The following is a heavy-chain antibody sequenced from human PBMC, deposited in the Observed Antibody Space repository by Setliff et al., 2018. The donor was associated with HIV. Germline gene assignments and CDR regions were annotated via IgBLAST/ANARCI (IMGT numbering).Heavy chain of an antibody. D-gene: IGHD3-10*01. V-gene: IGHV4-31*03. CDR3: TGDYNSGSNRFDY. Sequence: PSETLSLTCTVSGGSISSGGYYWSWIRQHPGKGLEWIGYIYYSGSTYYNPSLKSRVTISVDTSKNQFSLQLMSVTAADAAVYYCTGDYNSGSNRFDYWGQGTPVTVSS. J-gene: IGHJ4*02. CDR2: IYYSGST. CDR1: GGSISSGGYY.